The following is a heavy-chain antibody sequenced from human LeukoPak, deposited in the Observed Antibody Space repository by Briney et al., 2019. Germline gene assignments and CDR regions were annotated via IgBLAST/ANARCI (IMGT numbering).Heavy chain of an antibody. CDR1: GYSFTSYW. J-gene: IGHJ6*03. D-gene: IGHD6-19*01. CDR2: IYPGDSDT. Sequence: GESLKISCKSSGYSFTSYWIGWVRQMPGKGLEWMGIIYPGDSDTRYSPSFQGQVTISADKSISTAYLQWSSLRASDTAMYYCARHPGGYSSGWYNCYYYMDVWGKGTTVTVSS. V-gene: IGHV5-51*01. CDR3: ARHPGGYSSGWYNCYYYMDV.